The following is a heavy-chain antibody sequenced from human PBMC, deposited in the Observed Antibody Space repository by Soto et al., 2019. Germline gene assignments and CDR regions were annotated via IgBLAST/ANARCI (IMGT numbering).Heavy chain of an antibody. CDR2: IYYSGST. D-gene: IGHD6-6*01. Sequence: PSETLSLTCTVSGGSISSSSYYWGWIRQPPGKGLEWIGSIYYSGSTYYNPSLKSRVTISVDTSKNQFSLKLSSVTAADTAVYYCARHIQGAARPSSIDYWGQGTLVTVSS. CDR3: ARHIQGAARPSSIDY. J-gene: IGHJ4*02. CDR1: GGSISSSSYY. V-gene: IGHV4-39*01.